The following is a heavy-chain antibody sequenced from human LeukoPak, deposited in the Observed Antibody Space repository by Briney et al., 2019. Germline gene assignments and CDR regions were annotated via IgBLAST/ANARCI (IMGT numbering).Heavy chain of an antibody. J-gene: IGHJ4*02. D-gene: IGHD3-3*01. Sequence: ASVKVSCKASGYTSTGYYMHWVRQAPGQGLEWMGWINPNSGGTNYAQKFQGRVTMTRDTSISTACMELSRLRSDDTAVYYCARSTRPYYDFWSGYPFDYWGQGTLVTVSS. V-gene: IGHV1-2*02. CDR2: INPNSGGT. CDR1: GYTSTGYY. CDR3: ARSTRPYYDFWSGYPFDY.